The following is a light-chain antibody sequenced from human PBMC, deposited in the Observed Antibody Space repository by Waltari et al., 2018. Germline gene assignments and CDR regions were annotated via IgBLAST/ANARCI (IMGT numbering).Light chain of an antibody. J-gene: IGLJ2*01. V-gene: IGLV2-23*01. CDR3: CSYSGRSTPVV. Sequence: QSALTHPASASASPGQSITIYCTGTGREVRNYIFLPWYQHHPGKAPTLQLYECSKRPSGVSSRFSASKSANASSPTISGLQADDEADSYCCSYSGRSTPVVLGGGTKVTVL. CDR1: GREVRNYIF. CDR2: ECS.